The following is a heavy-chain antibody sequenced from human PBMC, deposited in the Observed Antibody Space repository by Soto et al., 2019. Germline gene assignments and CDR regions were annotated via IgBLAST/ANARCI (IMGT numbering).Heavy chain of an antibody. J-gene: IGHJ4*02. V-gene: IGHV1-58*01. CDR1: GFTFTSSA. D-gene: IGHD2-8*01. Sequence: ASVKVSCKASGFTFTSSAFQWVRQARGQRLEWIGWIAVGSGYTNYAQRLQDRVTLTRDMSTATTYMELSRLTSEDTAIYYCAANATAWQQMVPSDYWGQGTLISGFS. CDR3: AANATAWQQMVPSDY. CDR2: IAVGSGYT.